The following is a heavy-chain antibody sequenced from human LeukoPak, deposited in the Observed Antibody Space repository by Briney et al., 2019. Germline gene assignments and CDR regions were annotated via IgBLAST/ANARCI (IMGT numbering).Heavy chain of an antibody. CDR2: ISYDGSNK. CDR3: ARDGFGYSGYDYFDY. V-gene: IGHV3-30*14. CDR1: GFTFSSYA. J-gene: IGHJ4*02. D-gene: IGHD5-12*01. Sequence: GRSLRLSCAASGFTFSSYAMHWVRQAPGKGLEWVAVISYDGSNKYYADSVKGRFTISRDNSKNTLYLQMNSLRAEDTAVYYCARDGFGYSGYDYFDYWGQGTLVTVSS.